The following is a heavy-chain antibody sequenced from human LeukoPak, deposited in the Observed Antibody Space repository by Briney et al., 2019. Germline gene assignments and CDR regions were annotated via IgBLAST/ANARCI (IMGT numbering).Heavy chain of an antibody. J-gene: IGHJ4*02. CDR3: ARRRKAYDSSGYYLYYFDY. D-gene: IGHD3-22*01. Sequence: GESLKISCKGSGYSFTSYWMSWVRQMPGKGLEWMGRIDPSDSYTNYSPSFQGHVTISADKSISTAYLQWSSLKASDTAMYYCARRRKAYDSSGYYLYYFDYWGQGTLVTVSS. CDR1: GYSFTSYW. CDR2: IDPSDSYT. V-gene: IGHV5-10-1*01.